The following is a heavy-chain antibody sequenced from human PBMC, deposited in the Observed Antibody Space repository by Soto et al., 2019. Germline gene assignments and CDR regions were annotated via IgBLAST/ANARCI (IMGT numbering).Heavy chain of an antibody. V-gene: IGHV3-33*01. CDR1: GFTFSNYG. Sequence: QVRLVESGGGVVQPGRSLRLSCAASGFTFSNYGMHWVRQAPGKGLEWVALIWLDGSNNYYVDSVKGRFTISSDNSKNPLELQMARLEVDVTAGYYCARVFDCREVNRRPWDAFDIWGQGTIVTVSS. CDR2: IWLDGSNN. CDR3: ARVFDCREVNRRPWDAFDI. D-gene: IGHD3-9*01. J-gene: IGHJ3*02.